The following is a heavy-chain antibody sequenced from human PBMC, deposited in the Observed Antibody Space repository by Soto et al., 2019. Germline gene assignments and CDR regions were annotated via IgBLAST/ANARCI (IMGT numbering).Heavy chain of an antibody. Sequence: PSETLSLTCTVSGGSISSYYWSWIRQPPGKGLEWIGYIYYSGSTNYNPSLKSRVTISVDTSKNQFSLKLSSVTAADTAVYYCARHLGVLWFGESPVEYYYGMDVWGQGTTVTVSS. CDR1: GGSISSYY. CDR2: IYYSGST. V-gene: IGHV4-59*08. J-gene: IGHJ6*02. D-gene: IGHD3-10*01. CDR3: ARHLGVLWFGESPVEYYYGMDV.